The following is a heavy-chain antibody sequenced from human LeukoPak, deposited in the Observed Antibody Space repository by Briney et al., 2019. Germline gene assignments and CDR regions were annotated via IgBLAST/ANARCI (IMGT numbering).Heavy chain of an antibody. V-gene: IGHV4-39*01. CDR2: IYYSGST. D-gene: IGHD6-13*01. J-gene: IGHJ6*03. CDR3: ARRGIAAAPYYYYYYMDV. Sequence: GSLRLSCAASGFTFRNYAMSYFRQPPGKGLEWIGSIYYSGSTYYNPSLKSRVTISVDTSKNQFSLKLSSVTAADTAVYYCARRGIAAAPYYYYYYMDVWGKGTTVTVSS. CDR1: GFTFRNYA.